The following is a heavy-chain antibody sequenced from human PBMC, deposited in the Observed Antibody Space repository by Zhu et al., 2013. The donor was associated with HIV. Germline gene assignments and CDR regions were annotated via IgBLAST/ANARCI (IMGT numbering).Heavy chain of an antibody. CDR3: VSKGNVVDV. CDR2: FNPSGGST. Sequence: QVQLVQSGAEVKKAGASVRVSCRASGYTLNNYYMHWVRQAPGQGLEWMGIFNPSGGSTIYAQKFQGRVTMTRDTSASTVYMELSSLRFEDTAVYYCVSKGNVVDVWGQGTTVT. J-gene: IGHJ6*02. D-gene: IGHD1-1*01. CDR1: GYTLNNYY. V-gene: IGHV1-46*02.